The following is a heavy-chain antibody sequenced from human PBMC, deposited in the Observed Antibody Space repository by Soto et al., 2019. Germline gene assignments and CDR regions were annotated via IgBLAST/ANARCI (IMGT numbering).Heavy chain of an antibody. Sequence: SETLSLTCTVSGGSISNYYWSWIRQPPGRGLEWIGHIFYSGSTNYNPALKSRVTISVDTSKSQFSLKLSSVTAADTAVYYCARALWFGEFRFDYWGQEPWSPSPQ. V-gene: IGHV4-59*01. CDR2: IFYSGST. D-gene: IGHD3-10*01. J-gene: IGHJ5*01. CDR1: GGSISNYY. CDR3: ARALWFGEFRFDY.